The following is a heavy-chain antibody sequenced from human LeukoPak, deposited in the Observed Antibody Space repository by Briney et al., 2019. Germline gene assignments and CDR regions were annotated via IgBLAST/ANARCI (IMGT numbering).Heavy chain of an antibody. V-gene: IGHV3-15*01. CDR2: IKSKTDGAAT. Sequence: GGSLRLSRADSGFTFSDAWMSWVRQAPGRGLEWVGRIKSKTDGAATDYAAPMKGRFTISRDDSKNTLFLQMNSLRTEDTAVYYCTTATMIRGVSDYWGQGTLVTVSS. J-gene: IGHJ4*02. CDR3: TTATMIRGVSDY. CDR1: GFTFSDAW. D-gene: IGHD3-10*01.